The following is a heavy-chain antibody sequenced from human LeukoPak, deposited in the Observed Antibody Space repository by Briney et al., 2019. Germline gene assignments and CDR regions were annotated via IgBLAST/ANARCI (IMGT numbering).Heavy chain of an antibody. CDR1: GDSISNNNYF. CDR2: IYYSGSS. J-gene: IGHJ4*02. Sequence: SETLSLTCIVSGDSISNNNYFWGWIRQPPGKGLEWIGSIYYSGSSYYNPSLKSRVTISVDTPKNQFSLSLRSVTAADTDVYYCARRSGRYDFWSGYLCWGQGSLVTVAS. CDR3: ARRSGRYDFWSGYLC. D-gene: IGHD3-3*01. V-gene: IGHV4-39*01.